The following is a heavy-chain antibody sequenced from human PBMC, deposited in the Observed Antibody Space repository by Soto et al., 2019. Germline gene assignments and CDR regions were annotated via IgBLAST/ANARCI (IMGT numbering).Heavy chain of an antibody. CDR3: ARGRLFLTTSGLAITYFDY. CDR1: SGSFSGYY. Sequence: ASETLSLTCAVYSGSFSGYYYSWIRQSPGKGLAWIGEITHGGSTTYSPSLKSRVTMSLDTSKNQFSLNMTSMTAADTAVYYCARGRLFLTTSGLAITYFDYWGQGTLVT. J-gene: IGHJ4*02. CDR2: ITHGGST. V-gene: IGHV4-34*01. D-gene: IGHD3-3*01.